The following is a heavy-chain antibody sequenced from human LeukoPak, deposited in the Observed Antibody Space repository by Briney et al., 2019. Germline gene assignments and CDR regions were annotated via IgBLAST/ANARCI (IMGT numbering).Heavy chain of an antibody. D-gene: IGHD4-17*01. J-gene: IGHJ5*02. Sequence: PGASVKVSCKASGYTFTGYYMHWVRQATGQGLEWMGWINPHSGKTGYAQKFQGRVTMTTDTSASTAYMELSSLRSEDTAVYYCARLSSHYGDYKVDPWGQGTLVTVSS. V-gene: IGHV1-8*02. CDR3: ARLSSHYGDYKVDP. CDR1: GYTFTGYY. CDR2: INPHSGKT.